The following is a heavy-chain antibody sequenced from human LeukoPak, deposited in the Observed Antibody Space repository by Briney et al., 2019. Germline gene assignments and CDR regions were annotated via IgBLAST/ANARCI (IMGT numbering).Heavy chain of an antibody. CDR2: INHSGSA. D-gene: IGHD2-2*02. J-gene: IGHJ4*02. CDR1: GGSFSGYY. V-gene: IGHV4-34*01. CDR3: AKHSRGCGSTSCYNFYF. Sequence: SETLSITCAVYGGSFSGYYWSWIRQPPGKGLEWIGEINHSGSANYNPSLKSRVTISVDTSKNQFSLKLSSVTAADTAVYYCAKHSRGCGSTSCYNFYFWGQGALVTVSS.